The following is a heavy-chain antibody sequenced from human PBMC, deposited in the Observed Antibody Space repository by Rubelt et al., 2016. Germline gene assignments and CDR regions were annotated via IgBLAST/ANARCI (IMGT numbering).Heavy chain of an antibody. V-gene: IGHV4-34*01. Sequence: QVQLQQWGAGLLKPSETLSLTCAVYGGSFSGYYWSWIRQPPGKGLEWIGEINHSGSTNYNTSLNRRVTISVDTSKNQFSLKLSSVTAADTAVYYCASIAAAGGYWGQGTLVTVSS. CDR3: ASIAAAGGY. J-gene: IGHJ4*02. CDR2: INHSGST. CDR1: GGSFSGYY. D-gene: IGHD6-13*01.